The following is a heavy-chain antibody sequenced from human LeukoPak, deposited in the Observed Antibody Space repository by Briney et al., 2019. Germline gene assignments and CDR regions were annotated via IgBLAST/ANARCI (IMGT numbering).Heavy chain of an antibody. J-gene: IGHJ6*02. CDR3: ARGGGLYV. Sequence: GGSLRLSCAASGFTFSSYWMNWAREAPGKGGEWVASIKQNGNVKYYVDSVKGRFAISREKAKNSLYLQMSNLRAEDTAVYFCARGGGLYVWGQGATGTVSS. V-gene: IGHV3-7*03. CDR1: GFTFSSYW. D-gene: IGHD3-16*01. CDR2: IKQNGNVK.